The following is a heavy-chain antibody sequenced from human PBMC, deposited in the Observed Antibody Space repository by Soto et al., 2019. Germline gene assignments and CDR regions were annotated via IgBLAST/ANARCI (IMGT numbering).Heavy chain of an antibody. D-gene: IGHD3-22*01. J-gene: IGHJ6*02. CDR3: ARRRLLGNYGMDV. CDR2: ISYDGSNK. CDR1: GFTFTSYA. Sequence: QVQLVESGGGVVQPGRSLRLSCAASGFTFTSYAMHWVRQAPGKGLEWVAVISYDGSNKYYTDSVKGRFTISRDNSKNTLYLQMNSLRAEDTAVYYCARRRLLGNYGMDVWFQGTTVTVSS. V-gene: IGHV3-30-3*01.